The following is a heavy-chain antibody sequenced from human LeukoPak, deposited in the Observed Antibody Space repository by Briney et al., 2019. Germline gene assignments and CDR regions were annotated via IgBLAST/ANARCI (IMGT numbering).Heavy chain of an antibody. V-gene: IGHV3-30*18. CDR1: GFTFSSYG. D-gene: IGHD2-2*01. CDR2: ISYDGSNK. Sequence: GGSLRLSCAASGFTFSSYGMHWVRQAPGKGLEWVAVISYDGSNKYYADSVKGRFTISRDNSKNTLYLQMNSLRAEDTAVYYCAKGPYIVVVPAALYIFDFWGQGTLVTVSS. J-gene: IGHJ4*02. CDR3: AKGPYIVVVPAALYIFDF.